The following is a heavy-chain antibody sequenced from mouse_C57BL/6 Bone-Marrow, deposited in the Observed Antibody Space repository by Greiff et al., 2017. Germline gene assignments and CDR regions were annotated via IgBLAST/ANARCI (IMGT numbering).Heavy chain of an antibody. Sequence: EVKLMESGPGMVKPSQSLSLTCTVTGYSITSGYDWHWIRHFPGNKLEWMGYISYSGSTNYNPSLKSRISITHDTSKNHFFLKLNAVTTEDTATYYCARERESYYYGSSQGYCDVWGTGTTGTVSS. CDR3: ARERESYYYGSSQGYCDV. J-gene: IGHJ1*03. D-gene: IGHD1-1*01. V-gene: IGHV3-1*01. CDR2: ISYSGST. CDR1: GYSITSGYD.